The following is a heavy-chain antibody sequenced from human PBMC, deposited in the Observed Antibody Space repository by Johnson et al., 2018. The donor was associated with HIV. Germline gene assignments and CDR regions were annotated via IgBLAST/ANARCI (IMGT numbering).Heavy chain of an antibody. CDR3: ARLDRRSGSYYPGAFDI. D-gene: IGHD1-26*01. V-gene: IGHV3-48*04. CDR1: GFTFDDYT. J-gene: IGHJ3*02. CDR2: ISNSGGSK. Sequence: VQLVESGGGVVQPGRSLRLSCAASGFTFDDYTMHWVRQAPGKGLEWVSYISNSGGSKYYADSVKGRFTISRDNAQNSLYLQMNSLRAGDTAVYYCARLDRRSGSYYPGAFDIWGQGTMVTVSS.